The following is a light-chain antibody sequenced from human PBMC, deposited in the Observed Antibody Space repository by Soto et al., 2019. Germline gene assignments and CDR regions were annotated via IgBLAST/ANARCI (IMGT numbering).Light chain of an antibody. CDR1: SSNIENNV. J-gene: IGLJ3*02. Sequence: QSVLTQPPSVSAAPGQRVTISCSGSSSNIENNVVSWYQQLPGTAPKPLIYGNNKRPSGIPDRFSGSKSGTSATLGITGLQTGDEADYYCATWDSSLSAWVFGGGTKLTVL. CDR3: ATWDSSLSAWV. V-gene: IGLV1-51*01. CDR2: GNN.